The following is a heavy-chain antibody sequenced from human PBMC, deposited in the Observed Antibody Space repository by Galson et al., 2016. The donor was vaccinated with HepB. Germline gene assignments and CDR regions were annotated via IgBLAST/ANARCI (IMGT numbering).Heavy chain of an antibody. D-gene: IGHD5-12*01. CDR2: FYNSGST. Sequence: SETLSLTCFVSGCSISDSHWSWIRQPPGKGLEWLGYFYNSGSTNYNPSLITRVTLSVDTSKYHFSLKLSSVTTSDTAVYYCAKEGGRDSGYADGAFDIWSQGTQVTVSS. V-gene: IGHV4-59*01. J-gene: IGHJ4*02. CDR3: AKEGGRDSGYADGAFDI. CDR1: GCSISDSH.